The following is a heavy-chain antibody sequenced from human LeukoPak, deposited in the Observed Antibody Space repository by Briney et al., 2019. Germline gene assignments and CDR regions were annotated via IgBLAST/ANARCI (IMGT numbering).Heavy chain of an antibody. Sequence: KPSETLSLTCAVYGGSFSGFYWSWIRQPPGKGLEWIGEINHSGSTNYNPSLKSRVTISVDTSKKQFSLNLSSVTAADTAVYYCARIGSIAAYYMDVWGIGTTVTVSS. CDR1: GGSFSGFY. CDR2: INHSGST. J-gene: IGHJ6*03. V-gene: IGHV4-34*01. D-gene: IGHD6-13*01. CDR3: ARIGSIAAYYMDV.